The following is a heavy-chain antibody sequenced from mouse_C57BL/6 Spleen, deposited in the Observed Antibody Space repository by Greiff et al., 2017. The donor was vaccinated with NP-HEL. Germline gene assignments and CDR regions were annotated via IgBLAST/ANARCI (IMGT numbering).Heavy chain of an antibody. CDR2: IDPSDSET. Sequence: QVQLQQPGAELVRPGSSVKLSCKASGYTFTSYWMHWVKQRPIQGLEWIGNIDPSDSETHYNQKFKDKATLTVDKSSSTAYMQLSSLTSEDSAVYYCARRHYSNYAMDYWGQGTSVTVSS. CDR1: GYTFTSYW. CDR3: ARRHYSNYAMDY. D-gene: IGHD2-5*01. J-gene: IGHJ4*01. V-gene: IGHV1-52*01.